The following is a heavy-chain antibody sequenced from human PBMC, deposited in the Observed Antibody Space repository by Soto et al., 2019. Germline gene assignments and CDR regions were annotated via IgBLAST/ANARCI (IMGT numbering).Heavy chain of an antibody. J-gene: IGHJ1*01. D-gene: IGHD3-22*01. CDR1: GFPFSSYA. Sequence: PGGSLSLSFSASGFPFSSYAMSWVRQAPGKGLEWVSTISGSGGSTYYADSVKGRFTISRDNSKNTLSLQMNSLRAEDTAIYYCALSYSYDSSAYSLLFRHWGQGTLVTVSS. V-gene: IGHV3-23*01. CDR3: ALSYSYDSSAYSLLFRH. CDR2: ISGSGGST.